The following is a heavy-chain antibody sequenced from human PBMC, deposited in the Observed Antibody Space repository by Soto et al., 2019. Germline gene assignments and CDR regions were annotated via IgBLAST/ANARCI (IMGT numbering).Heavy chain of an antibody. CDR2: INHSGST. CDR3: ARSSSGAGFDY. D-gene: IGHD6-19*01. J-gene: IGHJ4*02. CDR1: GGSFSGYY. Sequence: WETLSLTCAVYGGSFSGYYWSWIRQPPGKGLEWIGEINHSGSTNYNPSLKSRVTISVDTSKNQFSLKLSSVTAADTAVYYCARSSSGAGFDYWGQGTLVTVSS. V-gene: IGHV4-34*01.